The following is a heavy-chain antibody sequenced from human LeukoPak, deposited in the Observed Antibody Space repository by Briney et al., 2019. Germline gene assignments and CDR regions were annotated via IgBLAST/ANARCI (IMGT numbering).Heavy chain of an antibody. J-gene: IGHJ3*02. D-gene: IGHD1-26*01. CDR2: INHSGST. V-gene: IGHV4-34*01. CDR3: ARDHRGNYYLDI. CDR1: GGSFSGYY. Sequence: PSETLSLTCAVYGGSFSGYYWTWIRQPPGEGLEWIGEINHSGSTNYNPSLKSRVTMSVDTSKNQFSLNLKSVTAADTAVYYCARDHRGNYYLDIWGQGTMVTVSS.